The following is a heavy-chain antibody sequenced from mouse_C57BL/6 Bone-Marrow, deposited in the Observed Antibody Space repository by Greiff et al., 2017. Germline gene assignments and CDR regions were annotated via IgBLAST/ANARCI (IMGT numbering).Heavy chain of an antibody. D-gene: IGHD2-3*01. CDR2: ISSGGSYT. J-gene: IGHJ2*01. CDR3: ARHCGYYRYYFDY. Sequence: EVKLMESGGDLVKPGGSLKLSCAASGFTFSSYGMSWVRQTPDKRLEWVATISSGGSYTYYPDSVKGRFTISRDNAKNTLYLQMSSLTSEDTAMYYCARHCGYYRYYFDYWGPGTTLTVSS. V-gene: IGHV5-6*01. CDR1: GFTFSSYG.